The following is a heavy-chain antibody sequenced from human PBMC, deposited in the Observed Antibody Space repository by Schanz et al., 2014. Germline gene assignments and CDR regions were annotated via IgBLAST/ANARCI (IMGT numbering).Heavy chain of an antibody. CDR2: IWYDGSNK. D-gene: IGHD1-26*01. J-gene: IGHJ4*02. CDR3: ARDHTSESYYSAGPAIDY. Sequence: QVQLVESGGGVVQPGRSLRLSCAASGFTFSSYGMHWVRQAPGKGLEWVAVIWYDGSNKYYADSVKGRFTISRDNSKNTLILQMNILRAENTAVYYGARDHTSESYYSAGPAIDYWGQGTLLTVSS. V-gene: IGHV3-33*01. CDR1: GFTFSSYG.